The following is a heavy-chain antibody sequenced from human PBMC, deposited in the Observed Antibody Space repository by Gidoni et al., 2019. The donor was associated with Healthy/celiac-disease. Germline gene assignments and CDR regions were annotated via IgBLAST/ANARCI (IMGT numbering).Heavy chain of an antibody. CDR1: GGTFSSYA. CDR2: IIPSFGTA. V-gene: IGHV1-69*01. Sequence: QVQLVQSGAEVKKPGSSVKVSCKASGGTFSSYAISWVRQAPGQGLEWMGGIIPSFGTANYAQKFQGRVTITADESTSTAYMELSSLRSEDTAVYYCARDRDYDSSGYYQGPLDYWGQGTLVTVSS. J-gene: IGHJ4*02. CDR3: ARDRDYDSSGYYQGPLDY. D-gene: IGHD3-22*01.